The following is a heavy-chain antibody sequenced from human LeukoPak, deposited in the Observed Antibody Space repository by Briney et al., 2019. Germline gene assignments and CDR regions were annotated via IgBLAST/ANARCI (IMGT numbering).Heavy chain of an antibody. CDR1: GFPFSSSW. V-gene: IGHV3-7*01. Sequence: GGSLRLYCVASGFPFSSSWMNWVRQAPGKGLEWVANIKYDGSEEYYVDSVKGRFTISRDNAQNSLYLQMNNLRAEDTAVYYCARDVYRSFDYGGQGSLVTVSS. CDR2: IKYDGSEE. J-gene: IGHJ4*02. D-gene: IGHD5/OR15-5a*01. CDR3: ARDVYRSFDY.